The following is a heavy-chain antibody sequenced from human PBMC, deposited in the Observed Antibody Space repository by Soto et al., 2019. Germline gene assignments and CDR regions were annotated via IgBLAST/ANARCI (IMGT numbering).Heavy chain of an antibody. J-gene: IGHJ4*02. CDR1: GFTLSNYA. V-gene: IGHV3-23*01. D-gene: IGHD3-10*01. Sequence: EVLLLDSGGGSVQPGGSLRLSCAASGFTLSNYAMTWVRQAPGKGPEWISTVNNGGGGTYYADSVKGRFTISRDNSKNTLYLQVSSLRAEDTAVYYCAKERLGRGIDYWGQGILVTVSS. CDR2: VNNGGGGT. CDR3: AKERLGRGIDY.